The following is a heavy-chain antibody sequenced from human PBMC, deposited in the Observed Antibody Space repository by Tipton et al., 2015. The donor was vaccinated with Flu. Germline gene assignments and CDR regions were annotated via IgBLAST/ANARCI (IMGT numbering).Heavy chain of an antibody. CDR3: ARQMYYSASGTSDAFDI. Sequence: TLSLTCTISGHSISSDYYWGWIRQSPGKGLEWIASIHHGGSAYYNPSLKSRVTVSADTSKNQFSLKLTSVTAADTAVYYCARQMYYSASGTSDAFDIWGQRTLVTVSS. J-gene: IGHJ3*02. CDR1: GHSISSDYY. V-gene: IGHV4-38-2*02. D-gene: IGHD3-10*01. CDR2: IHHGGSA.